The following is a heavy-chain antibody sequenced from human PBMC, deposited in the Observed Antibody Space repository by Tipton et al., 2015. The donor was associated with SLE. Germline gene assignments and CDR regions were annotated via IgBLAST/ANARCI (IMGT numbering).Heavy chain of an antibody. CDR1: GGTFSSYA. CDR3: ARGELGKGNGITIFGVVTIYYYYGMDV. CDR2: IIPIFGTA. D-gene: IGHD3-3*01. V-gene: IGHV1-69*05. J-gene: IGHJ6*02. Sequence: QLVQSGAEVKKPGSSVKVSCKASGGTFSSYAISWVRQAPGQGLEWMGGIIPIFGTANYAQKFQGRVTITTDESTSTAYMELSSLRSEDTAVYYCARGELGKGNGITIFGVVTIYYYYGMDVWGQGTTVTVSS.